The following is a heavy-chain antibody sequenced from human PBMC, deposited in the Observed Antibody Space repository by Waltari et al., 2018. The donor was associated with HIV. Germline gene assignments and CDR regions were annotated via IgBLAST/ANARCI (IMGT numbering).Heavy chain of an antibody. V-gene: IGHV1-3*01. CDR2: INAGNGNT. CDR3: ARETDSSSWRSPAEWDV. Sequence: QVQLVQSGAEVKKPGASVKVSCKASGYTFTSYAMHWVRQAPGQRLEWMGWINAGNGNTKYSQTFQGIVTITRETSASTAYMELSSLRSEDTAVYYCARETDSSSWRSPAEWDVWGQGTTVTVSS. J-gene: IGHJ6*02. D-gene: IGHD6-13*01. CDR1: GYTFTSYA.